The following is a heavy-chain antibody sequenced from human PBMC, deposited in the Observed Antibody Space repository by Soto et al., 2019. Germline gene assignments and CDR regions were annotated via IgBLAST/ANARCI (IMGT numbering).Heavy chain of an antibody. J-gene: IGHJ4*02. D-gene: IGHD6-19*01. CDR1: EFTFSSYA. CDR2: ISYDGSIK. V-gene: IGHV3-30-3*01. CDR3: ARAHPSAVAGPLDS. Sequence: QVQLVESGGGVVQPGMSLRLSCAASEFTFSSYAMHWVRQAPGKGLEWVTVISYDGSIKYDADSVKGRFTISRDNSKNPLYLQMNSLRAEDTAVYYCARAHPSAVAGPLDSWGQGTLVTVSS.